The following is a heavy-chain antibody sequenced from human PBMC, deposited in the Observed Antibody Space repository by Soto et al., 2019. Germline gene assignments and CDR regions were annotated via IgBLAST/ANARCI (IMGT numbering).Heavy chain of an antibody. V-gene: IGHV4-39*01. J-gene: IGHJ4*02. CDR2: IFYTGTT. CDR1: GGSVSYNSYY. D-gene: IGHD2-21*01. CDR3: ARLVVVAPVANV. Sequence: KTSETLSLTCSVSGGSVSYNSYYWGWIRQPPGKGLEWVGGIFYTGTTYYNPSLKDRLSISVDTSKNSFSLNPTSVTAADTAVYFCARLVVVAPVANVWGQGALVTVSS.